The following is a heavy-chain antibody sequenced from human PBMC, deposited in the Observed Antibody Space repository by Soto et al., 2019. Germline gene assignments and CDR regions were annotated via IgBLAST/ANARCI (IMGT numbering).Heavy chain of an antibody. Sequence: QVQLVQSGAEVKKPGASVKVSCKASGYTFTSYGISWVRQAPGQGLEWMGWISAYNGNTNYAQKLQGRVTMTTDTSXSXXYMELRSLRSDDTAVYYCARDSGSSWYYYYYGMDVWGQGTTVTVSS. CDR3: ARDSGSSWYYYYYGMDV. J-gene: IGHJ6*02. D-gene: IGHD6-13*01. CDR1: GYTFTSYG. CDR2: ISAYNGNT. V-gene: IGHV1-18*01.